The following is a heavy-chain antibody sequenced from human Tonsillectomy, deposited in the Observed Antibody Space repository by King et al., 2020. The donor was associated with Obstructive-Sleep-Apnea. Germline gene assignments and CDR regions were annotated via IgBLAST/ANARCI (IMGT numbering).Heavy chain of an antibody. CDR3: AKDQTMAGSYGMDV. CDR2: ISWNSGRI. D-gene: IGHD6-19*01. Sequence: VQLVESGGGLVQPGRSLRLSCAASGFTFDDYAMHWVRQAPGKGLEWVSGISWNSGRIVYADSVKGRFTVSRDNAKNSLYLQMNILRAEDTAFYYCAKDQTMAGSYGMDVWGQGTTVTVSS. CDR1: GFTFDDYA. V-gene: IGHV3-9*01. J-gene: IGHJ6*02.